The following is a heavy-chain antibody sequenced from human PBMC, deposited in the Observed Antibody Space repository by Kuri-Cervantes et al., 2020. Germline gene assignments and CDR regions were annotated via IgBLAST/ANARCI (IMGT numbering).Heavy chain of an antibody. Sequence: SLKISCAASGFTFDDYAMHWVRQAPGKGLEWVSGISWNSGSIGYADSVKGRFTISRDNAKNSLYLQMNSLRAEDTAVYYCARDRRGFYYDSSGYYLDYWGQGTLVTVSS. CDR2: ISWNSGSI. V-gene: IGHV3-9*01. CDR3: ARDRRGFYYDSSGYYLDY. CDR1: GFTFDDYA. D-gene: IGHD3-22*01. J-gene: IGHJ4*02.